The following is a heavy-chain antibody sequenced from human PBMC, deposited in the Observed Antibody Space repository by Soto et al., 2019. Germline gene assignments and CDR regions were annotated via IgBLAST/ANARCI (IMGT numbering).Heavy chain of an antibody. J-gene: IGHJ4*02. CDR2: ITDTGVTT. Sequence: PGGSLRLSCTASGSTFYTYAMTWVRQAPGKGLEWVSSITDTGVTTYYADSVKGRFTISRDNSKNTLYLQMNSLRTDDSAVYYCAKDTPVVMFLFDSWGRGTLVTVSS. V-gene: IGHV3-23*01. CDR3: AKDTPVVMFLFDS. D-gene: IGHD2-15*01. CDR1: GSTFYTYA.